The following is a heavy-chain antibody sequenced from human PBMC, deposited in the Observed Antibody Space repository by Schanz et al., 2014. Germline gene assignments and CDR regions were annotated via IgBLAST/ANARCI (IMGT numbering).Heavy chain of an antibody. D-gene: IGHD6-19*01. V-gene: IGHV3-7*05. J-gene: IGHJ6*02. CDR1: GFTFSNYA. CDR3: AKDVRPVANTVHFYYMDV. Sequence: DVQLLESGGGLVQPGGSLRLSCAASGFTFSNYAMSWVRQAPGKGLEWVANIKQDGSEKYYADSVKGRFTISRDSSKNTLDLQMNSLRAEDTAVYYCAKDVRPVANTVHFYYMDVWGQGTTVTVSS. CDR2: IKQDGSEK.